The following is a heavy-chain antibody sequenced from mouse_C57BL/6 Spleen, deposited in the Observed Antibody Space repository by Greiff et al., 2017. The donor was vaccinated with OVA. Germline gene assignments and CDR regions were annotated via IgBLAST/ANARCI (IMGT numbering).Heavy chain of an antibody. V-gene: IGHV3-1*01. CDR1: GYSITSGYD. Sequence: EVQGVESGPGMVKPSQSLSLTCTVTGYSITSGYDWHWIRHFPGNKLEWMGYISYSGSTNYNPSLKSRISITHDTSKNHFFLKLNSVTTEDTATYYCARGANWDGFDYWGQGTTLTVSS. CDR3: ARGANWDGFDY. J-gene: IGHJ2*01. CDR2: ISYSGST. D-gene: IGHD4-1*01.